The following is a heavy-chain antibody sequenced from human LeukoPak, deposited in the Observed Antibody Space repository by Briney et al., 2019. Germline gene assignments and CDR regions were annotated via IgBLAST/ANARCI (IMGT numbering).Heavy chain of an antibody. CDR3: AKDRNYYDSSGPFDY. V-gene: IGHV3-9*01. Sequence: PGGSLRLSCAASGFTFSSYSMNWVRQAPGKGLEWVSGISWNSGSIGYADSVKGRFTISRDNAKNSLYLQMNSLRAEDTAVYYCAKDRNYYDSSGPFDYWGQGTLVTVSS. D-gene: IGHD3-22*01. CDR1: GFTFSSYS. J-gene: IGHJ4*02. CDR2: ISWNSGSI.